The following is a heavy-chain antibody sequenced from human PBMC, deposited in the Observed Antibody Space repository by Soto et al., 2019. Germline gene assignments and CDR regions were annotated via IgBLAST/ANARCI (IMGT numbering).Heavy chain of an antibody. CDR3: AKDPTGDYVGAFDI. CDR1: GVTCGGYV. D-gene: IGHD4-17*01. Sequence: WGSLRLCWAASGVTCGGYVVTCFRQAPGKGLEWVSSISSSGGSTYYADSVKGRFTISRDNSKNTLYLQMNSLRVEDTAVYYCAKDPTGDYVGAFDIWGQGTMVTVSS. V-gene: IGHV3-23*01. J-gene: IGHJ3*02. CDR2: ISSSGGST.